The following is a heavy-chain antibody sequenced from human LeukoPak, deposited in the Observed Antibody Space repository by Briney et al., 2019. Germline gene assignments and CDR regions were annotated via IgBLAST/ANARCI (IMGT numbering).Heavy chain of an antibody. CDR2: ISYDGSNK. J-gene: IGHJ6*03. D-gene: IGHD3-3*01. V-gene: IGHV3-30-3*01. Sequence: GGSLRLSCAASGFTFSSYAMHWVRQAPGKGLEWVAVISYDGSNKYYADSVKGRFTISRDNSKNTLYLQMNSLRAEDTAVYYCAREGPGDFWSGYSNYYYMDVWGKGTTVTVSS. CDR1: GFTFSSYA. CDR3: AREGPGDFWSGYSNYYYMDV.